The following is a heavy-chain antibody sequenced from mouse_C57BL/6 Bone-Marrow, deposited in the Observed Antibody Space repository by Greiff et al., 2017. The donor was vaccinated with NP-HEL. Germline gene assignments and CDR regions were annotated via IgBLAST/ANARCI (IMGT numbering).Heavy chain of an antibody. CDR1: GFNIKDDY. D-gene: IGHD6-1*01. J-gene: IGHJ4*01. CDR3: TTDGLFYAMDY. V-gene: IGHV14-4*01. Sequence: VQLKQSGAELVRPGASVKLSCTASGFNIKDDYMHWVKQRPEQGLEWIGWIDPENGDTEYASKFQGKATITADTYYNTAYLQLSSLTSADTAVYYCTTDGLFYAMDYWGQGTSVTVSS. CDR2: IDPENGDT.